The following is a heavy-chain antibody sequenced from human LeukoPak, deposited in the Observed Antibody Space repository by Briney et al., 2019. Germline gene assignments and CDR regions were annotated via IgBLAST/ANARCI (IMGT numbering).Heavy chain of an antibody. D-gene: IGHD4-17*01. CDR2: IYYSGST. V-gene: IGHV4-59*01. CDR1: GGSFSDFY. CDR3: ASTDYGDYYGVDY. Sequence: SETLSLTCAVSGGSFSDFYWNWIRQPPGKGLEWIGYIYYSGSTNYNPSLKSRVTISVDTSKNQFSLKLSSVTAADTAVYYCASTDYGDYYGVDYWGQGTLVTVSS. J-gene: IGHJ4*02.